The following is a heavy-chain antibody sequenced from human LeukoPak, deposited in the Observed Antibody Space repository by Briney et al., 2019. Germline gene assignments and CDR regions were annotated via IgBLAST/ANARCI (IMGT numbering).Heavy chain of an antibody. CDR3: ARDLQGYCSGGSCYRHDAFDI. CDR1: GDSVSSNSAA. J-gene: IGHJ3*02. V-gene: IGHV6-1*01. Sequence: SQTLSLTCAISGDSVSSNSAAWNWIRQSPSRGLEWLGRTYYRCKWYNDYAVSVKSRITINPDTSKNQFSLQLNSVTPEDTAVYYSARDLQGYCSGGSCYRHDAFDIWGQGTMVTVSS. D-gene: IGHD2-15*01. CDR2: TYYRCKWYN.